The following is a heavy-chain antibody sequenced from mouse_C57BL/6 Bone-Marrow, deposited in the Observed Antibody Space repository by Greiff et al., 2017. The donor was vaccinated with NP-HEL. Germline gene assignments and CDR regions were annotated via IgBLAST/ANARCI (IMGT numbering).Heavy chain of an antibody. CDR2: ISDGGSYT. Sequence: DVKLVESGGGLVKPGGSLKLSCAASGFTFSSYAMSWVRQTPEKRLEWVATISDGGSYTYYPDNVKGRFTISRDNAKNNLYLQMSHLKSEDTAMYYCARVGRDYYAMDDWGQGTSVTVSS. J-gene: IGHJ4*01. CDR3: ARVGRDYYAMDD. V-gene: IGHV5-4*03. D-gene: IGHD3-3*01. CDR1: GFTFSSYA.